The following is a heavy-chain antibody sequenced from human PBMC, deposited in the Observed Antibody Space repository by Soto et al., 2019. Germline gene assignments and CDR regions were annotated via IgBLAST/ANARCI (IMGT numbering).Heavy chain of an antibody. Sequence: PSETLSLTCTVSGGSISSYYWSWIRQPPGKGLEWIGYIYLSGSTNYNPSLKSRVTISLDRSKNQFSLKLSSVTAADTAVYYCARFYGGYNNWFDPWGQGTLVTVSS. V-gene: IGHV4-4*09. CDR3: ARFYGGYNNWFDP. J-gene: IGHJ5*02. CDR2: IYLSGST. CDR1: GGSISSYY. D-gene: IGHD4-17*01.